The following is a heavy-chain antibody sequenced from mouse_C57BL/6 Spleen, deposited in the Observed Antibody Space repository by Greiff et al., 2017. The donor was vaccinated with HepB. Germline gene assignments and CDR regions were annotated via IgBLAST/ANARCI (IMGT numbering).Heavy chain of an antibody. J-gene: IGHJ2*01. Sequence: VQLKESVAELVRPGASVKLSCTASGFNIKNTYMHWVKQRPEQGLEWIGRIDPANGNTKYAPKFQGKATITADTSSNTAYLQLSSLTSEDTAIYYCARGSSDSSGYFGFDYWGQGTTLTVSS. D-gene: IGHD3-2*02. V-gene: IGHV14-3*01. CDR1: GFNIKNTY. CDR2: IDPANGNT. CDR3: ARGSSDSSGYFGFDY.